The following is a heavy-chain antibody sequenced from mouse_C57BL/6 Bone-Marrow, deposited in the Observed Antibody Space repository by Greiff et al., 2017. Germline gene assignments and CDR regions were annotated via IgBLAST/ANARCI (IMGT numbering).Heavy chain of an antibody. CDR1: GFNIKDYY. CDR3: AMPTVVATDY. J-gene: IGHJ2*01. V-gene: IGHV14-2*01. Sequence: VQLKQSGAELVKPGASVKLSCTASGFNIKDYYMHWVKQRTEKGLEWIGRIDPEGGENKYAPKFQGKATITAETSSNTAYLQLSSLTSEDTAVYYCAMPTVVATDYWGQGTTLTVSS. D-gene: IGHD1-1*01. CDR2: IDPEGGEN.